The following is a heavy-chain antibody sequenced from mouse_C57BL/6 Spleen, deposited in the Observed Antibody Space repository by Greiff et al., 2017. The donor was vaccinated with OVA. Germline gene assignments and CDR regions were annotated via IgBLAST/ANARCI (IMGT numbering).Heavy chain of an antibody. CDR3: ARRDYDNFDY. D-gene: IGHD2-4*01. J-gene: IGHJ2*01. CDR2: INPSTGGT. V-gene: IGHV1-42*01. Sequence: VQLQQSGPELVKPGASVKISCKASGYSFTGYYMNWVKQSPEKSLEWIGEINPSTGGTTYNQKFKAKATLTVDKSSSTAYMQLKSLTSEDSAVYYCARRDYDNFDYWGQGTTLTVSS. CDR1: GYSFTGYY.